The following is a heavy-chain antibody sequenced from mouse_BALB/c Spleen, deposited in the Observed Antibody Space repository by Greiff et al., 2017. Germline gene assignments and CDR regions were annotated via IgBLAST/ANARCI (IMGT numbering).Heavy chain of an antibody. Sequence: VQLQQSGPGLVKPSQSLSLTCTVTGYSITSDYAWNWIRQFPGNKLEWMGYISYSGSTSYNPSLKSRISITRDTSKNQFFLQLNSVTTEDTATYYCARMWGLGLPCFDYWGQGTTLTVSS. CDR1: GYSITSDYA. V-gene: IGHV3-2*02. D-gene: IGHD3-1*01. CDR3: ARMWGLGLPCFDY. J-gene: IGHJ2*01. CDR2: ISYSGST.